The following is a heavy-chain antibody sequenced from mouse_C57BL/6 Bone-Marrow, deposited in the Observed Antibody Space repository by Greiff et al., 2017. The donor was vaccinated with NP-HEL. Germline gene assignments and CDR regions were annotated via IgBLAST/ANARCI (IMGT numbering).Heavy chain of an antibody. Sequence: EVKLMESGPELVKPGASVKMSCKASGYTFTSYVMHWVKQKPGQGLEWIGYIYPYNDGTKYNEKFKGKATLTSDKSSSTAYMELSSLTSEDSAVYYCARGALRAWFAYWGQGTLVTVSA. CDR1: GYTFTSYV. D-gene: IGHD1-2*01. J-gene: IGHJ3*01. CDR3: ARGALRAWFAY. V-gene: IGHV1-14*01. CDR2: IYPYNDGT.